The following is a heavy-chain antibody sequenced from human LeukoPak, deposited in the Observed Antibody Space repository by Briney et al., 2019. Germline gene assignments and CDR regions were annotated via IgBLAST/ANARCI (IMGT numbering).Heavy chain of an antibody. V-gene: IGHV3-23*01. D-gene: IGHD4-17*01. CDR2: ISGGGETT. CDR3: ARDYADYVGYFFFDY. CDR1: GFTFNNYA. J-gene: IGHJ4*02. Sequence: GGPLRLSCAASGFTFNNYAMNWVRQAPGKGLEGVSSISGGGETTYYADSAKGRFTISRDNSQNTLYLQMNSLRAEDTAVYYCARDYADYVGYFFFDYWGQGTLVTVSS.